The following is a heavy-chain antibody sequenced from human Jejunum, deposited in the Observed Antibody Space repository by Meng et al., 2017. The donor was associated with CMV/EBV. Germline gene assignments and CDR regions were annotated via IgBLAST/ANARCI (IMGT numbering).Heavy chain of an antibody. CDR3: ARDAPTTYKGGNFDY. J-gene: IGHJ4*02. D-gene: IGHD2/OR15-2a*01. V-gene: IGHV3-48*01. CDR2: IDSFSSTM. Sequence: FSFGVYSMNWVRQAPGKGLEWLSYIDSFSSTMYYTDSIKGRFTISRDNAKNSLYLQMNSLSAEDTAVYYCARDAPTTYKGGNFDYWGQGALVTVSS. CDR1: FSFGVYS.